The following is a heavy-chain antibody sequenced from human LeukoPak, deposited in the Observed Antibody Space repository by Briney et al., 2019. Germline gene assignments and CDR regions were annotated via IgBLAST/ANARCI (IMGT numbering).Heavy chain of an antibody. V-gene: IGHV1-8*01. J-gene: IGHJ4*02. CDR2: MNPNSGNT. Sequence: GASVKVSCKASGYTFTSYDINWVRQATGQGLEWMGWMNPNSGNTGYAQKFQGRVTMTRNTSISTAYMELSSLRSEDTAVYYCARATAYYDMTKRGENFDYWGQGTLVTVSS. CDR3: ARATAYYDMTKRGENFDY. CDR1: GYTFTSYD. D-gene: IGHD3-9*01.